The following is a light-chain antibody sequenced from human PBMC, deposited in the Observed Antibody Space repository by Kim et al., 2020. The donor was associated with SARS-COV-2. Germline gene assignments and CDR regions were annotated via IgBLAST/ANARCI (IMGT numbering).Light chain of an antibody. CDR3: MLALRNPLA. Sequence: PASISCRYSQSLLHGNRNNDVDWYLQKPGQSPQLLIYLGSIRASGVPDRFSGSGSGTDFTLKISRVEAEDVGVYYCMLALRNPLAFGGGTKVDIK. CDR2: LGS. J-gene: IGKJ4*01. CDR1: QSLLHGNRNND. V-gene: IGKV2-28*01.